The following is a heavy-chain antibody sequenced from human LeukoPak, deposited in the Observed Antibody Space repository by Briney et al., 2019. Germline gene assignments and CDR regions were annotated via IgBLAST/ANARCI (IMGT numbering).Heavy chain of an antibody. D-gene: IGHD1-26*01. CDR2: IIPIFGTA. J-gene: IGHJ6*02. CDR3: ARLPRGSYLGYYYYYYGMDV. V-gene: IGHV1-69*01. CDR1: GGTFSSYA. Sequence: SVKVSCKASGGTFSSYAISWVRQAPGQGLEWMGGIIPIFGTANYARKFQGRVTITADESTSTAYMELSSLRSEDTAVYYCARLPRGSYLGYYYYYYGMDVWGQGTTVTVSS.